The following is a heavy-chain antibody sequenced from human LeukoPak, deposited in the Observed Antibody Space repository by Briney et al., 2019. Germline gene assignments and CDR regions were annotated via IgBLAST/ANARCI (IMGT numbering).Heavy chain of an antibody. Sequence: ASVEVSCKASGYTFTGYYMHWVRQAPGQGLEWMGWINPNSGGTNYAQKFQGRVTMTRDTSISTAYMELSRLRSDDTAVYYCARDLYYYDSSGYSYSRWGQGTLVTVSS. CDR1: GYTFTGYY. CDR3: ARDLYYYDSSGYSYSR. CDR2: INPNSGGT. D-gene: IGHD3-22*01. J-gene: IGHJ4*02. V-gene: IGHV1-2*02.